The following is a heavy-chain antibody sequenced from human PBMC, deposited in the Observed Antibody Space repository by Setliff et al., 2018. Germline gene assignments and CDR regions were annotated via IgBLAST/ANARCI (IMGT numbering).Heavy chain of an antibody. CDR1: GYSFTSYR. V-gene: IGHV5-51*01. D-gene: IGHD7-27*01. CDR3: ARLELGMEEKSLGAFDI. J-gene: IGHJ3*02. Sequence: GESLTISCKGSGYSFTSYRIGWVRQMPGKGLEWMGIIYPGDSDTRYSPSFQGQVTISADKSISTAYLQWSSLKASDTAMYYCARLELGMEEKSLGAFDIWGQGTMVTVSS. CDR2: IYPGDSDT.